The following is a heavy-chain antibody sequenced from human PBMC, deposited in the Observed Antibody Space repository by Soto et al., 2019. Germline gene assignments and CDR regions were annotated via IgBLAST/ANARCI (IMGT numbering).Heavy chain of an antibody. CDR3: AKGSPDSSWLD. Sequence: QVQLVESGGGAVLAGMSLRLSCAGSGITFSDYAMYWVRQAPGKGLEWVAVTSDDGSKRYYTESVKGRFTITRDNSKNALYLQMHSLRSEATAVYYGAKGSPDSSWLDRGQGTLV. CDR2: TSDDGSKR. V-gene: IGHV3-30*18. J-gene: IGHJ4*02. CDR1: GITFSDYA. D-gene: IGHD3-22*01.